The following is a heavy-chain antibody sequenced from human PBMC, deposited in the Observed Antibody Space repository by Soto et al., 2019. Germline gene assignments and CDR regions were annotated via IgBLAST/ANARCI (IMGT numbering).Heavy chain of an antibody. CDR1: GGTFTNYA. J-gene: IGHJ6*02. D-gene: IGHD2-2*01. CDR3: ARERSVGYCITTTCPNPFYYYAMDV. CDR2: IIPVFGTP. V-gene: IGHV1-69*12. Sequence: QVQLVQSGAEVKKPGSSLKVSCKASGGTFTNYAFSWVRQAPGQGLEWMGGIIPVFGTPDYAQKFQGRVTSTADESTRTATMELSSLRSDDTAVYYCARERSVGYCITTTCPNPFYYYAMDVWGQGTTVTVSS.